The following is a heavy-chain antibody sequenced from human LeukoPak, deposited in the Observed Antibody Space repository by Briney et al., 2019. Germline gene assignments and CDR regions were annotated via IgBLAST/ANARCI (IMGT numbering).Heavy chain of an antibody. V-gene: IGHV4-4*07. CDR2: IYTSGST. CDR1: GGSISSYY. CDR3: ARVAKGCTNGVCYTEWFDP. D-gene: IGHD2-8*01. J-gene: IGHJ5*02. Sequence: PSETLCLTCTVSGGSISSYYWSWIRQPAGKGLEWIGHIYTSGSTNYNPSLKSRVTMSVDTSKNQFSLKLSSVTAADTAVYYCARVAKGCTNGVCYTEWFDPWGQGTLVTVSS.